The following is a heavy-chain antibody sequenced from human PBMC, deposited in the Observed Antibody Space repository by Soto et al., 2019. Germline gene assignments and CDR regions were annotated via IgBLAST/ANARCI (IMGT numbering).Heavy chain of an antibody. Sequence: PGGSLRLSCSASGFTFSSYAMHWVRQAPGKGLEYVSAISSNGGSTYYADSVKGRFTISRDNSKNTLYLQMSSLRAEDTAVYYWVNERGRWLQYLFDYWGQGTLVNVS. CDR2: ISSNGGST. V-gene: IGHV3-64D*08. CDR1: GFTFSSYA. J-gene: IGHJ4*02. D-gene: IGHD3-16*01. CDR3: VNERGRWLQYLFDY.